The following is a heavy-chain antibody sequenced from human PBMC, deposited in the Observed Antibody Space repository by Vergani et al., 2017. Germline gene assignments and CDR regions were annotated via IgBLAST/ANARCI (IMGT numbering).Heavy chain of an antibody. J-gene: IGHJ5*02. CDR1: GFTFDDYA. Sequence: EVQLVESGGGLVQPGRSLRLSCAASGFTFDDYAMHWVRQAPGKGLEWVSGISWNSGSIGYADSVKGRFTISRDNAKNSLYLQMNSLRAEDTALYYCAKGVRLRLGESFNWFDPWGQGTLVTVSS. CDR3: AKGVRLRLGESFNWFDP. CDR2: ISWNSGSI. V-gene: IGHV3-9*01. D-gene: IGHD3-16*01.